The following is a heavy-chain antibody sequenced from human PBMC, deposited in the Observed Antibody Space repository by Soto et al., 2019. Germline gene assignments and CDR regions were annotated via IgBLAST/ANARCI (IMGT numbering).Heavy chain of an antibody. CDR2: IYYSGST. V-gene: IGHV4-59*01. J-gene: IGHJ4*02. CDR1: GGSISSYC. D-gene: IGHD3-3*01. CDR3: ARAQYDFWSGKAFDY. Sequence: PSETLSLTCTVSGGSISSYCWSWIRQPPGKGLEWIGYIYYSGSTNYNPSLKSRVTISVDTSKNQFSLKLSSVTAADTAVYYCARAQYDFWSGKAFDYWGQGTLVTVSS.